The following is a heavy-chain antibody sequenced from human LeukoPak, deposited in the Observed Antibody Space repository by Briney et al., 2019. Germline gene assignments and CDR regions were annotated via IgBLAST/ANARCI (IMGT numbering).Heavy chain of an antibody. CDR1: GFTFSSYS. J-gene: IGHJ4*02. CDR2: ISSSSSYI. V-gene: IGHV3-21*01. CDR3: AREMYSSSSGFDY. Sequence: GGSLRLSCAASGFTFSSYSMNWVRQAPGKGLEWVSSISSSSSYIYYADSVKGRFTISRDNAKNSLYLQMNSLRAEDTAVYYCAREMYSSSSGFDYWGQGTLVTVSS. D-gene: IGHD6-6*01.